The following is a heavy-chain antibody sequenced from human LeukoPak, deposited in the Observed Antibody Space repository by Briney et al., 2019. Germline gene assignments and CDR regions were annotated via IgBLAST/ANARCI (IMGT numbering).Heavy chain of an antibody. Sequence: PGGSLRLSCAASGFIFSNYAIHWVRQAPGKGLEWVAVVSYDGTNKYYADSVKGRFTISRDNSKNTLYLQMNSLRAEDTAMYYCARDSDRWPNTPDFDYWGQGTLVTVSS. CDR3: ARDSDRWPNTPDFDY. J-gene: IGHJ4*02. V-gene: IGHV3-30*04. D-gene: IGHD1-26*01. CDR2: VSYDGTNK. CDR1: GFIFSNYA.